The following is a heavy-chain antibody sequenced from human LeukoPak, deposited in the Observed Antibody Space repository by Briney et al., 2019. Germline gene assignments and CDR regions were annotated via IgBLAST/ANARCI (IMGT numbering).Heavy chain of an antibody. CDR1: GGSISSYY. Sequence: SETLSLTCTVSGGSISSYYWSWIRQPAGKGLEWIGRIYTSGSTNYNPSRKSRVTMSVDTSKDQFSLKLSSVTAADTAVYYCARDMVRGQNWFDPWGQGTLVTVSS. V-gene: IGHV4-4*07. CDR2: IYTSGST. D-gene: IGHD3-10*01. CDR3: ARDMVRGQNWFDP. J-gene: IGHJ5*02.